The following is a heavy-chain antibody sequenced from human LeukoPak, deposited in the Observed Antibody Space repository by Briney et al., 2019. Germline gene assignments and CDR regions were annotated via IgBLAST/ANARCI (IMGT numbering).Heavy chain of an antibody. D-gene: IGHD6-19*01. J-gene: IGHJ3*02. CDR2: IYPGDSDT. V-gene: IGHV5-51*01. Sequence: GESLKISCKGSGYRFTSYWIGWVRQMPGKGLEWMGFIYPGDSDTRYSPSFQGQVTISADKSMSTAYLQWSSLKASDTAMYYCARDFGGVAGTWYDAFDIWGQGTMVTVSS. CDR3: ARDFGGVAGTWYDAFDI. CDR1: GYRFTSYW.